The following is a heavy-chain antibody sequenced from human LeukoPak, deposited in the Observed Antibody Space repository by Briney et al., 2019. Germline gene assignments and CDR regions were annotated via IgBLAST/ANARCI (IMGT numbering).Heavy chain of an antibody. V-gene: IGHV3-11*01. Sequence: GGSLRLSCAASGFTFSDYYMSWIRQAPGKGLEWVSYISSSGSTIYYADSVKGRFTISRDNAKNSLYLQMNSLRAEDTAVYYCARVRLYYYYYGMDVWGQGTTVTVSS. CDR2: ISSSGSTI. CDR1: GFTFSDYY. J-gene: IGHJ6*02. CDR3: ARVRLYYYYYGMDV. D-gene: IGHD6-19*01.